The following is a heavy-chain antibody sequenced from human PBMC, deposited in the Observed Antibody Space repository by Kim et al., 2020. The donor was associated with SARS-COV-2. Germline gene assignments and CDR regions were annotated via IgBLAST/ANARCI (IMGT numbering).Heavy chain of an antibody. CDR2: IDPSDSYT. D-gene: IGHD3-22*01. J-gene: IGHJ4*02. CDR1: GYSFTSYW. V-gene: IGHV5-10-1*01. CDR3: ARFYPHTYYYDSSGQFDY. Sequence: GESLKISCKGSGYSFTSYWISWVRQMPGKGLEWMGRIDPSDSYTNYSPSFQGHVTISADKSISTAYLQWSSLKASDTAMYYCARFYPHTYYYDSSGQFDYWGQGTLVTVSS.